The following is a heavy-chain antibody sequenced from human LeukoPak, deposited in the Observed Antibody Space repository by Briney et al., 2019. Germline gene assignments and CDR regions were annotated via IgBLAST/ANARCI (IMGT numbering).Heavy chain of an antibody. D-gene: IGHD3-22*01. CDR3: AYSSGYQQH. J-gene: IGHJ1*01. CDR2: IYYSGIS. Sequence: SETLSLTCTVSGGSISSSSYYWGWIRQPPGKGLEWIGSIYYSGISYCNPSLKSRVTISVDTSKNQFSLKLSSVTAADTAVYYCAYSSGYQQHLGQGTLVTVSS. CDR1: GGSISSSSYY. V-gene: IGHV4-39*07.